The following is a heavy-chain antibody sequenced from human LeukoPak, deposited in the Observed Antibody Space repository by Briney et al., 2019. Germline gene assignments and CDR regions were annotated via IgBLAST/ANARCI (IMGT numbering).Heavy chain of an antibody. CDR1: GFPFSSYS. J-gene: IGHJ4*02. D-gene: IGHD6-19*01. V-gene: IGHV3-21*01. Sequence: PGGSLRLSCAASGFPFSSYSMNWVRQAPGKGLEWVSSISTRSTYIYYADSVKGRFTISRDSAKNSLYLQMNSLRAEDTAVYYCARDSSSGWYDYWGQGTLVTVSS. CDR3: ARDSSSGWYDY. CDR2: ISTRSTYI.